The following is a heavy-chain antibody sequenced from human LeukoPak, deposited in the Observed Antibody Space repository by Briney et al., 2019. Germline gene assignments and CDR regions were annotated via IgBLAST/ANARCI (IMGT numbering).Heavy chain of an antibody. Sequence: PGGSLRLSCAGSGFTFTDYTMNWVRQAPGKGLEWVSSISSNSAYLYYADSVKGRFTISRDNAENSLYLQVNSLRAEDTAVYYCARHSITYYYDSSGYYTAIFDYWGQGTLVTVSS. V-gene: IGHV3-21*01. CDR3: ARHSITYYYDSSGYYTAIFDY. J-gene: IGHJ4*02. CDR1: GFTFTDYT. D-gene: IGHD3-22*01. CDR2: ISSNSAYL.